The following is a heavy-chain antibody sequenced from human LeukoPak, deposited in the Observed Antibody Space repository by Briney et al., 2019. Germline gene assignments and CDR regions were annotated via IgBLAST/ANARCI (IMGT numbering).Heavy chain of an antibody. CDR3: ARGDYDFWSGYYNFDY. CDR2: ISSSSSYI. Sequence: PGGSLRLSCSASGFTFSSYSMNWVRQAPGKGLEWVSSISSSSSYIYYADSVKGRFTISRDNAKNSLYLQMNSLRAEDTAVYYCARGDYDFWSGYYNFDYWGQGTLVTVSS. CDR1: GFTFSSYS. V-gene: IGHV3-21*01. J-gene: IGHJ4*02. D-gene: IGHD3-3*01.